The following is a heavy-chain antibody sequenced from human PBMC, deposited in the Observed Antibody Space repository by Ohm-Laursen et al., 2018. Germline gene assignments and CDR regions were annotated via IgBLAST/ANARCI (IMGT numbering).Heavy chain of an antibody. Sequence: GTLSLTCAVSGYSISSGYYWGWIRQPPGKGLGWIGSIYHSGNTIYNPSLKSRVTMSVDTSKNQFSLKLNSVTAADTAVYYCARDGSGWYSHWGQGTLVTVSS. CDR3: ARDGSGWYSH. V-gene: IGHV4-38-2*02. J-gene: IGHJ4*02. D-gene: IGHD6-19*01. CDR2: IYHSGNT. CDR1: GYSISSGYY.